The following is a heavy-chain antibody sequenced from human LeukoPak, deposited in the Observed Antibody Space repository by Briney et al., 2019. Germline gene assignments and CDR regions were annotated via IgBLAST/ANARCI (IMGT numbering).Heavy chain of an antibody. Sequence: GRSLSLSCAVSGFTFDDYAMHWVRQAPRKGLEWGSGIRWNSGNIVYADSVKGRFTISRHNAKNSLYLQMNSVRAEDTALYYCAKDMGRGYSSGWFPHAFDIWGQGTMVTVSS. CDR3: AKDMGRGYSSGWFPHAFDI. CDR1: GFTFDDYA. D-gene: IGHD6-19*01. CDR2: IRWNSGNI. V-gene: IGHV3-9*01. J-gene: IGHJ3*02.